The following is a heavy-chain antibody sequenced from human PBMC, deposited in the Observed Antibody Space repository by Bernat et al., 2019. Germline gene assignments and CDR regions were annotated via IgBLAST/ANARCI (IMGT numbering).Heavy chain of an antibody. CDR3: ARGYSSSWYTAGLDWFDP. D-gene: IGHD6-13*01. Sequence: QVQLQESGPGLVKPSQTLSLTCTVSGGSISSADYYWSWFRQPPGKGLEWIGYIYYSGSTYYNPSLRSRVSISVDTSKNQFSLKLSSVTAADTAVYYCARGYSSSWYTAGLDWFDPWGQGTLVTVSS. CDR1: GGSISSADYY. J-gene: IGHJ5*02. V-gene: IGHV4-30-4*01. CDR2: IYYSGST.